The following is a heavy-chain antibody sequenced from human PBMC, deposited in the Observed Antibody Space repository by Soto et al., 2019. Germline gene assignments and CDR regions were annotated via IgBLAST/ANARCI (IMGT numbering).Heavy chain of an antibody. V-gene: IGHV3-48*02. Sequence: GGSLRLSCAASGFTFSSYSMNWVRQAPGKGLEWVSYISSSSSTIYYADSVKGRFTISRDNAKNSLYLQMNSLRDEDTAVYYCARDADKWFGELLYHAEYFQHWGQGTLVTVSS. J-gene: IGHJ1*01. D-gene: IGHD3-10*01. CDR1: GFTFSSYS. CDR2: ISSSSSTI. CDR3: ARDADKWFGELLYHAEYFQH.